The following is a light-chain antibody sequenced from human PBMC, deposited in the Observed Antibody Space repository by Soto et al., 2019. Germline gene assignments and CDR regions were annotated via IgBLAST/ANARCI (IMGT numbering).Light chain of an antibody. J-gene: IGKJ2*01. CDR3: QQSYGPPYT. V-gene: IGKV1-39*01. CDR1: QSISDN. Sequence: EMTQSPSSLSASVGDRVTITCRASQSISDNVNWYQFQPGKAPKLLIYAASSLQTGVPSRFSGSGSGTDVALIISSLQPEVSATYYCQQSYGPPYTCGLGTKVEIK. CDR2: AAS.